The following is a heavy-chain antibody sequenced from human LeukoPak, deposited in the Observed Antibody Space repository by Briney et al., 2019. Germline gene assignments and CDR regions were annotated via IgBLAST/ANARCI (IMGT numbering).Heavy chain of an antibody. CDR3: ARETTVVPNYYYYGMDV. V-gene: IGHV1-18*01. D-gene: IGHD4-23*01. CDR1: GYTFTSYG. J-gene: IGHJ6*02. CDR2: ISAYNGNT. Sequence: ASVKVSCKASGYTFTSYGISWVRQAPGQGLEWMGWISAYNGNTNYAQKLQGKVTMTTDTSTSTAYMELRSLRSDDTAVYYCARETTVVPNYYYYGMDVWGHGTTVTVSS.